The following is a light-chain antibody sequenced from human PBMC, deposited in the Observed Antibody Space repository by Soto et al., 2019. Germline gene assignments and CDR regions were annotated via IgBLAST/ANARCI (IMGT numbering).Light chain of an antibody. Sequence: EMKEHRSSFSASVGDSVTITCRASQNIGNFLNWYQQNPGRAPKLLIYGASSLQTGVPSRISGSGSGTDFTLTISSLQPEDFATYFCQQSDSSPPFGQVGRLEVK. CDR1: QNIGNF. CDR2: GAS. J-gene: IGKJ5*01. V-gene: IGKV1-39*01. CDR3: QQSDSSPP.